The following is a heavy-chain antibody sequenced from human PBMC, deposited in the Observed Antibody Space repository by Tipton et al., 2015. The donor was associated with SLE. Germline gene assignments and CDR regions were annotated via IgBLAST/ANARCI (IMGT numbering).Heavy chain of an antibody. CDR1: GFTFSDYY. V-gene: IGHV3-11*04. D-gene: IGHD3-3*01. CDR3: ARGRFLEWLYYYFDY. J-gene: IGHJ4*02. CDR2: ISSSGSTI. Sequence: SGFTFSDYYMGWIRQAPGKGLEWVSYISSSGSTIYYADSVRGRFTISRDNAKNSLYLQMNSLRAEDTAVYYCARGRFLEWLYYYFDYWGQVTLVTVSS.